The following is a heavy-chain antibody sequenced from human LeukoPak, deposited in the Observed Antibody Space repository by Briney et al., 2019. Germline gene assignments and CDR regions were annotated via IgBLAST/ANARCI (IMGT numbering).Heavy chain of an antibody. CDR3: ASWRSGFDWSTFDY. D-gene: IGHD3-9*01. Sequence: GGSLRLSCAASGFTFSSYWMSWVRQAPGKGLEWVANIKQDGSEKYYVDSVKGRFTISRDNAKNSLYLQMNSLRAEDTAVYYCASWRSGFDWSTFDYWGQGTLVTVSS. CDR1: GFTFSSYW. V-gene: IGHV3-7*05. CDR2: IKQDGSEK. J-gene: IGHJ4*02.